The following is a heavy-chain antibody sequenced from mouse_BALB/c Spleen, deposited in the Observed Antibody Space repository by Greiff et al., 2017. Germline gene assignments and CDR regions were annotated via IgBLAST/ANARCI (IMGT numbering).Heavy chain of an antibody. V-gene: IGHV5-12-2*01. D-gene: IGHD4-1*01. Sequence: DVKLVESGGGLVQPGGSLKLSCAASGFTFSSYTMSWVRQTPEKRLEWVAYISNGGGSTYYPDTVKGRFTISRDNAKNTLYLQMSSLKSEDTAMYYCARHRSNWGFDYWGQGTTLTVSS. CDR2: ISNGGGST. J-gene: IGHJ2*01. CDR3: ARHRSNWGFDY. CDR1: GFTFSSYT.